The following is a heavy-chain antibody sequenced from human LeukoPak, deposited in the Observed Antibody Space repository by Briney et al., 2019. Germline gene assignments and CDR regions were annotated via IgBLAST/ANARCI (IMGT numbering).Heavy chain of an antibody. V-gene: IGHV4-59*01. CDR1: GGSISSYY. CDR2: IYYSGST. CDR3: ARDCSSTSCYGAFDY. D-gene: IGHD2-2*01. J-gene: IGHJ4*02. Sequence: PSETLSLTCTASGGSISSYYWSWIRQPPGKGLEWIGYIYYSGSTNYNPSLKSRVTISVDTSKNQFSLKLSSVTAADTAVYYCARDCSSTSCYGAFDYWGQGTLVTVSS.